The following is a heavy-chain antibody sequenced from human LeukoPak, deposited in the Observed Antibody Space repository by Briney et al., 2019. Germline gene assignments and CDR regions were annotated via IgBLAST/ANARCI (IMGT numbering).Heavy chain of an antibody. Sequence: PGGSLRLSCAASGFTFSSNAMSWVRQAPGKGLEWVSVISGSGGSTYYADSVKGRFTISKDTSKTNLYLQMISLRAEDTAVYYCAKVRVTMIVVVTRGYYFDYWGQGTLVTVSS. CDR2: ISGSGGST. CDR3: AKVRVTMIVVVTRGYYFDY. J-gene: IGHJ4*02. D-gene: IGHD3-22*01. CDR1: GFTFSSNA. V-gene: IGHV3-23*01.